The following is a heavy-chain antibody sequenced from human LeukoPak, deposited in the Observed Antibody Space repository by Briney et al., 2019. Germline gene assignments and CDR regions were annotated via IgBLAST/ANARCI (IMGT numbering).Heavy chain of an antibody. D-gene: IGHD6-19*01. CDR1: GFSFRSYA. V-gene: IGHV3-23*01. CDR2: ISTSGDST. J-gene: IGHJ4*02. Sequence: PGGSLRLSCATSGFSFRSYAMSWVRQAPGKGLEWVSAISTSGDSTYYADSVKGRFTISRDNSKNTLYLQMNSLRAEDTAVYYCARPATYSSGCYGLGATDYWGQGTLATVSS. CDR3: ARPATYSSGCYGLGATDY.